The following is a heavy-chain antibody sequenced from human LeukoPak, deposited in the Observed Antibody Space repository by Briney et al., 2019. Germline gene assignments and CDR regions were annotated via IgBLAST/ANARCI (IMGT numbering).Heavy chain of an antibody. CDR3: ARARGYSWIDS. D-gene: IGHD3-10*01. J-gene: IGHJ5*01. CDR2: IYTGGNT. Sequence: EWLSVIYTGGNTSYPHSVKGRFTISRDDSKNTLYLQMNSLRAEDTAVYYCARARGYSWIDSWGQGTLVTVSS. V-gene: IGHV3-53*01.